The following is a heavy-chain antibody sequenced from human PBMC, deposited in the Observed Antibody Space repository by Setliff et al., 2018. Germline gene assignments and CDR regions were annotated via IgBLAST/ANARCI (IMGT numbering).Heavy chain of an antibody. CDR2: ISSRSNTI. V-gene: IGHV3-48*01. J-gene: IGHJ4*02. CDR1: GFTFSTYS. Sequence: LRLSCAASGFTFSTYSINWVRQAPGKGLEWIAYISSRSNTIYYIDSVRGRFTISRDNSKNTLYLQMNSLRAEDTAVYYCAKDGSGSYDYLDYWGQGTLVTVSS. D-gene: IGHD6-13*01. CDR3: AKDGSGSYDYLDY.